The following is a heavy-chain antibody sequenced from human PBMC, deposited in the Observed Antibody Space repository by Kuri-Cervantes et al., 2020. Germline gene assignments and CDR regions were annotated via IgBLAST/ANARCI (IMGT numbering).Heavy chain of an antibody. CDR3: ARHEYGDFYFDY. Sequence: LSLTCAVSGYSISSGYYWGWIRQPPGKGLEWVSYISSSSSTIYYADSVKGRFTISRDNAKNSLYLQMNSLRAEDTAVYYCARHEYGDFYFDYWGQGTLVTVSS. D-gene: IGHD4-17*01. V-gene: IGHV3-11*04. CDR1: GYSISSGYY. CDR2: ISSSSSTI. J-gene: IGHJ4*02.